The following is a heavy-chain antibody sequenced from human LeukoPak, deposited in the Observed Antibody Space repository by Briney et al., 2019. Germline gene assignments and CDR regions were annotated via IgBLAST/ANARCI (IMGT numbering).Heavy chain of an antibody. CDR2: ISGRSSTI. J-gene: IGHJ4*02. V-gene: IGHV3-48*01. CDR3: ARGRGSYDILFDY. D-gene: IGHD3-22*01. CDR1: GFTFSDYS. Sequence: GGSLRLSCAASGFTFSDYSMNWVRQAPGKGLERISYISGRSSTIYYADSVKGRFTISRDNAKTSLYLQMNSLRAEDTAVYYCARGRGSYDILFDYWGQGTLVTVSS.